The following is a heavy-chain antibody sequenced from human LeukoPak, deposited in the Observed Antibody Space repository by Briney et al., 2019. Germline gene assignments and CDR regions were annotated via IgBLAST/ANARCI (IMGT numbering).Heavy chain of an antibody. V-gene: IGHV3-23*01. D-gene: IGHD4-17*01. CDR1: GFIFSSYS. J-gene: IGHJ4*02. Sequence: GGSLRLSCAASGFIFSSYSMSWVRQAPGKGLEWVSVITGSGGNTYYADSVKGRFTISKDNSKNTVYLQMNSLRAEDTAAHYCAKGHGDPFDYWGQGTLVTVSS. CDR2: ITGSGGNT. CDR3: AKGHGDPFDY.